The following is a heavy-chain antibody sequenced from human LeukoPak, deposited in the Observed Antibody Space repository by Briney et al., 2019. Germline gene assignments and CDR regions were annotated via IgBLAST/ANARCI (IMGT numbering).Heavy chain of an antibody. Sequence: PSETLSLTCTVSGGSIGGNSYWSWIRQPPGKGPEWIGHIFNSGSTYYSPSLSSRVTISLDTSKNQFSLKLRSVTAADTAVYYCAGGGASSIPLDYWGRGTLVTVSS. D-gene: IGHD1-26*01. CDR1: GGSIGGNSY. CDR3: AGGGASSIPLDY. J-gene: IGHJ4*02. CDR2: IFNSGST. V-gene: IGHV4-61*01.